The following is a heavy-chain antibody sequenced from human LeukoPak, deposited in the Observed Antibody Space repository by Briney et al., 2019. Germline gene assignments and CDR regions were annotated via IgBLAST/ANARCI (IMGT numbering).Heavy chain of an antibody. CDR2: IYPDDSRT. J-gene: IGHJ4*02. V-gene: IGHV5-51*01. CDR3: ARPSYGASDY. CDR1: GYRFTKSW. Sequence: GESLKISCKGSGYRFTKSWIGWVRQMPGKGLEWLGIIYPDDSRTRYSPSFQGQVTISVDKSITTAYLQWTSLKASDTAMYYCARPSYGASDYWGQGTLVTVSS. D-gene: IGHD4-17*01.